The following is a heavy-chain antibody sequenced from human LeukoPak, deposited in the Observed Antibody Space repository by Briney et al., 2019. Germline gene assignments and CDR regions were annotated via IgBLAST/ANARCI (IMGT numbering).Heavy chain of an antibody. CDR2: INHSGST. V-gene: IGHV4-34*01. J-gene: IGHJ3*02. CDR3: ARDNNWNKHDAFDI. Sequence: PSETLSLTCAVYGGSFSGYYWSWIRQPPGKGLEWIGEINHSGSTNYNPSLKSRVTISVDTSKNQFSLKLSSVTAADTAVYYCARDNNWNKHDAFDIWGQGTMVTVSS. D-gene: IGHD1-1*01. CDR1: GGSFSGYY.